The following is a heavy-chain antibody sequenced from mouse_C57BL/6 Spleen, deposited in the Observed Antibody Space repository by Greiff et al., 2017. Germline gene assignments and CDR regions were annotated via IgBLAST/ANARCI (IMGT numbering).Heavy chain of an antibody. CDR1: GFSFNTYA. Sequence: EVKVVESGGGLVQPKGSLKLSCAASGFSFNTYAMNWVRQAPGKGLEWVARIRSKSNNYATYYADSVKDRFTISRDDSESMLYLQMNNLKTEDTAMYYCVRSYGNTLGFDYWGQGTTLTVSS. J-gene: IGHJ2*01. CDR3: VRSYGNTLGFDY. D-gene: IGHD2-1*01. V-gene: IGHV10-1*01. CDR2: IRSKSNNYAT.